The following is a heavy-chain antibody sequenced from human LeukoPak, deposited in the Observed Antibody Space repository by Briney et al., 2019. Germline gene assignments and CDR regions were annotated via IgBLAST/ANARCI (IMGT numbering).Heavy chain of an antibody. V-gene: IGHV1-3*01. D-gene: IGHD6-19*01. Sequence: GASVEVSCKASGYTFTSYAMHWVRQAPGQRLEWMGWINAGNGNTKYSQKFQGRVTITRDTSASAAYMELSSLRSEDTAVYYCARDSLDSSGWFEYWGQGTLVTVSS. CDR1: GYTFTSYA. CDR3: ARDSLDSSGWFEY. CDR2: INAGNGNT. J-gene: IGHJ5*01.